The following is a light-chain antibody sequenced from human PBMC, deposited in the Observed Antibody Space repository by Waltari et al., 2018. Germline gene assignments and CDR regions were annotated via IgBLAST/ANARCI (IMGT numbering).Light chain of an antibody. J-gene: IGLJ6*01. CDR2: EVS. V-gene: IGLV2-8*01. Sequence: QAALTQPPSMSGSPGQSVTISCTGTSSDIGGYNRVSWFLQHPGKAPKLMIYEVSQRPSGFSDRFSGSKSGNTASLTISGLQAEDEADYYCTSYAGNNTDVFGGGTKLTVL. CDR3: TSYAGNNTDV. CDR1: SSDIGGYNR.